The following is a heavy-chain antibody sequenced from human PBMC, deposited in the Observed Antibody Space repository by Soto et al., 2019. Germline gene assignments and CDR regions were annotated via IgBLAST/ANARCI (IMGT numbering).Heavy chain of an antibody. CDR2: ISGYNGNT. Sequence: DSVKVSCKASGGTFSSYAISWVRQAPGQGLEWMGWISGYNGNTHYAQKFQGRVTMTTDTSTTTAYMDLRNLRSDDTAVYYCGRERDGSSWSSAEYLQHWGQGTLVTV. V-gene: IGHV1-18*01. CDR1: GGTFSSYA. J-gene: IGHJ1*01. D-gene: IGHD6-13*01. CDR3: GRERDGSSWSSAEYLQH.